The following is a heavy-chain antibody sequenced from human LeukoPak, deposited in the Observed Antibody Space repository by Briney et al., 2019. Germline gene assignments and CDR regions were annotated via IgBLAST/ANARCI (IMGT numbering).Heavy chain of an antibody. CDR1: GGSISPYY. V-gene: IGHV4-59*12. Sequence: SETLSLTCSVSGGSISPYYWSWIRQPPGKGLEWIGYIYYSGSTNYNPSLKSRVTISLDASKNQFSLNLSSVTAADTAIYFCARGKGYFGSGNYVDFWGQGTLVTVSS. J-gene: IGHJ4*02. CDR3: ARGKGYFGSGNYVDF. CDR2: IYYSGST. D-gene: IGHD3-10*01.